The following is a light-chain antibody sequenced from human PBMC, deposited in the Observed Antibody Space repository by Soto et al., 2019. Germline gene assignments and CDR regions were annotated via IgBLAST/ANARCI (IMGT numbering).Light chain of an antibody. J-gene: IGLJ1*01. V-gene: IGLV2-14*01. CDR1: MSDVGDYNF. Sequence: LTHPASVSGSPGQSITISCTGTMSDVGDYNFVSWYQQHPGKAPKLMIYEVSHRPSGVSNRSSGSKYGNTASLTISGLQADDEADYYCNSYTSSNTLYVFGTGTKVTVL. CDR3: NSYTSSNTLYV. CDR2: EVS.